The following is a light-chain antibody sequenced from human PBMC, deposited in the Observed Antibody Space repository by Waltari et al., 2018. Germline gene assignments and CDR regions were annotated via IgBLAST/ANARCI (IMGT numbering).Light chain of an antibody. CDR2: WAS. CDR1: QSVYYSSNNKNY. J-gene: IGKJ2*01. Sequence: DIVMTQSPDSLAVSLGERATINCKSSQSVYYSSNNKNYLAWYQQKPGQPPKLLIYWASTPESGVPDRFSDSGSGTDFTLTISSLQAEDVAVYYCQQCYLTPYTFGQGTNLEIK. V-gene: IGKV4-1*01. CDR3: QQCYLTPYT.